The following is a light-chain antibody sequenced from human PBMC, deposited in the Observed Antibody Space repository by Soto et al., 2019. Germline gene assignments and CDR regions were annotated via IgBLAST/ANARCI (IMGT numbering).Light chain of an antibody. CDR3: SSYSDSRTPL. V-gene: IGLV2-14*01. CDR1: SNDIGAYNY. CDR2: EVS. Sequence: QSALTQPASVSGSPGQSVTISCTGTSNDIGAYNYVSWYQQHPGKAPQLMIYEVSNRPSGLSNRFSGSKSGNTASLTISGLQTEDEADYYCSSYSDSRTPLFGGGTKLTVL. J-gene: IGLJ2*01.